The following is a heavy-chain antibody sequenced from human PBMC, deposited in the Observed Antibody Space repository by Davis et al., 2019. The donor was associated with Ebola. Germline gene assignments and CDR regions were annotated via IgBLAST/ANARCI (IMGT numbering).Heavy chain of an antibody. CDR3: AKEAPEEWELFGDY. V-gene: IGHV3-30*18. D-gene: IGHD3-10*01. CDR2: ISYDGSNK. J-gene: IGHJ4*02. Sequence: GGSLRLSCAASGFTFSSYSMNWVRQAPGKGLEWVAVISYDGSNKYYADSVKGRFTISRDNSKNTLYLQMNSLRAEDTAVYYCAKEAPEEWELFGDYWGQGTLVTVSS. CDR1: GFTFSSYS.